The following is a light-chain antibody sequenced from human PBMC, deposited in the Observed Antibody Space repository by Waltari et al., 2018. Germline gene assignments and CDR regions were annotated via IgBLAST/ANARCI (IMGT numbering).Light chain of an antibody. CDR2: GAS. Sequence: EIVLTQSPGTLSLSLGERATLSCRASQSVSSSYLAWYQQKPGPAPSLLIYGASSRATGIPDRFSGSGSGTDFTLTISRLEPEDFAVYYCQQYGSSPWTFGQGTKVEIK. J-gene: IGKJ1*01. V-gene: IGKV3-20*01. CDR3: QQYGSSPWT. CDR1: QSVSSSY.